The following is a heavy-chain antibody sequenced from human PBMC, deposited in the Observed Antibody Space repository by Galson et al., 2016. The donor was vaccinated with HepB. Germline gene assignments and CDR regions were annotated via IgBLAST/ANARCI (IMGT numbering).Heavy chain of an antibody. CDR2: ISSSGSTI. J-gene: IGHJ6*02. V-gene: IGHV3-11*01. Sequence: SLRLSYAASGFSFSDSYMNWIRQAPGKGLEWVSYISSSGSTIYYADSVKGRFTISRDNARNSLYLQMNSLRAEDTAVYFCARGHQLLWNGLDVWGQGTTVTVSS. CDR3: ARGHQLLWNGLDV. CDR1: GFSFSDSY. D-gene: IGHD3-10*01.